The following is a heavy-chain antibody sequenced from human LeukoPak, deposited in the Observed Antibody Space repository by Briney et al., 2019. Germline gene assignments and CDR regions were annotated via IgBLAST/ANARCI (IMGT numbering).Heavy chain of an antibody. CDR1: GFTFSSYG. CDR3: AKPVYSSGWYIDY. Sequence: PGRSLRLSCAASGFTFSSYGMHWVRQAPGKGLEWVAAIWYDGSNKYYADSVKGRFTISRDNSKNTLYLQMNSLRAEDTAVYYCAKPVYSSGWYIDYWGQGTLVTVSS. D-gene: IGHD6-19*01. CDR2: IWYDGSNK. V-gene: IGHV3-33*06. J-gene: IGHJ4*02.